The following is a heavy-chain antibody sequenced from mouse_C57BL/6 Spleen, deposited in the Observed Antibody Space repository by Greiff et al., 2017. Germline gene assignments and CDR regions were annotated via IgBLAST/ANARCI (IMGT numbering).Heavy chain of an antibody. CDR3: ARGGRGFAD. Sequence: QVQLKQPGAELVMPGASVKLSCKASGYTFTSYWMHWVKQRPGQGLEWIEEIDPSGSYTNYNQKFKGKSTLTVDKSSSTAYMQLSSLTSEDSAVYCCARGGRGFADWGQGALVTVSA. J-gene: IGHJ3*01. V-gene: IGHV1-69*01. CDR1: GYTFTSYW. D-gene: IGHD3-3*01. CDR2: IDPSGSYT.